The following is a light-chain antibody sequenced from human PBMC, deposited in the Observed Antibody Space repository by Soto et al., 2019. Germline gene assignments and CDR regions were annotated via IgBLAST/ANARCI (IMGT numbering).Light chain of an antibody. J-gene: IGLJ2*01. CDR1: SSDVGGYNY. Sequence: ALTQPASVSGSPGQSITISCTGTSSDVGGYNYVSWYQQHPGKVPKLMIYEVSNRPSGVSNRFSGSKSGNTASLTISGLQAEDEADYYCNSYTSSSTLVFGGGTKLTVL. CDR3: NSYTSSSTLV. V-gene: IGLV2-14*01. CDR2: EVS.